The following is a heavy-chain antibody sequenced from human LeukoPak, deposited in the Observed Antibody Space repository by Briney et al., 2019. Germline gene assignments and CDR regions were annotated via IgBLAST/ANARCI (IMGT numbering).Heavy chain of an antibody. J-gene: IGHJ4*02. CDR3: AKDYINGDGYWDFDS. CDR1: GFTFSKYA. CDR2: VIGSGTT. D-gene: IGHD3-22*01. Sequence: PGGSLRLSCAASGFTFSKYAMNWVRQAPGKGLEWVSGVIGSGTTWYADSVKGRFTISKDNSKNTVCMEMNSLRVEDTAVYFCAKDYINGDGYWDFDSGGQGVLVTVSS. V-gene: IGHV3-23*01.